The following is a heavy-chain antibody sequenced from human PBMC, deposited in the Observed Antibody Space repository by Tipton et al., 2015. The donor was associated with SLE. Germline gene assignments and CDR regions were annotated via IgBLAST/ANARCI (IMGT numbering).Heavy chain of an antibody. V-gene: IGHV4-34*01. CDR2: INHSGST. CDR1: GGSFSDYY. J-gene: IGHJ6*02. CDR3: ARDAGIAAAGVYYYYGMDV. Sequence: TLSLTCAVYGGSFSDYYWSWIRQPPGKGLEWIGEINHSGSTNYNPSLKSRVTISVDTSKNQFSLKLSSVTAADTAVYYCARDAGIAAAGVYYYYGMDVWGQGTTVTVSS. D-gene: IGHD6-13*01.